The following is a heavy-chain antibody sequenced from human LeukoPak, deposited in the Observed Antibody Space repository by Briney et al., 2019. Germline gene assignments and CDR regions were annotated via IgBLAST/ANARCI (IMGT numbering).Heavy chain of an antibody. Sequence: GRSLRLSCAASGFTFNNYAMSWVRQAPGKGLEWVSAIGDNGGDTNYADSVKGRFTISRDNSRNALYMQLNSLRVEDTAIYYCGRDWKLDYWGQGTLVTVSS. D-gene: IGHD1-1*01. CDR3: GRDWKLDY. CDR2: IGDNGGDT. J-gene: IGHJ4*02. CDR1: GFTFNNYA. V-gene: IGHV3-23*01.